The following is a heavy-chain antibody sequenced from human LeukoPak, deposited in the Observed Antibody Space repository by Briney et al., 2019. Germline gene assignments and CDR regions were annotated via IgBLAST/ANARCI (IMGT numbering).Heavy chain of an antibody. V-gene: IGHV3-9*01. Sequence: GRSLRLSCAATGFTFTDYGMHWVRQPPGKGLEWVSSINWNGGGTDYADSVKGRFTISRDNAKNSLYLQLSSLRPEDTALYYCAKHMRATNTYSFFGLDVWGQGTTVTVSS. CDR3: AKHMRATNTYSFFGLDV. CDR2: INWNGGGT. CDR1: GFTFTDYG. D-gene: IGHD1-26*01. J-gene: IGHJ6*02.